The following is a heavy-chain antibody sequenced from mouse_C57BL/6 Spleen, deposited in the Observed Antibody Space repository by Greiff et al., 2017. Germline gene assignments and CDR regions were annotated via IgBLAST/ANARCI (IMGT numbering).Heavy chain of an antibody. V-gene: IGHV10-1*01. CDR1: GFSFNTYA. J-gene: IGHJ4*01. Sequence: EVKLVESGGGLVQPKGSLKLSCAASGFSFNTYAMNWVRQAPGKGLEWVARIRSKSNNYATYYADSVKDRFTISRDDSESMLYLQMNNLKTEDTAMYYCVSPITTVVATYAMDYWGQGTSVTVSS. CDR3: VSPITTVVATYAMDY. D-gene: IGHD1-1*01. CDR2: IRSKSNNYAT.